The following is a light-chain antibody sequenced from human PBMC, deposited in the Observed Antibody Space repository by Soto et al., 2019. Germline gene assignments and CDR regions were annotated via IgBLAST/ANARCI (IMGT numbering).Light chain of an antibody. CDR3: QKYNSAPSWT. Sequence: DIQMTQSPSSLSASVGDRVTITCRASQDISNYLAWYQQKPGKVPKLLIYAASTLQSGVPSRFSGSGSGTDFTLTISSLQPEDVATDYCQKYNSAPSWTFGQGTKVEIK. V-gene: IGKV1-27*01. CDR1: QDISNY. CDR2: AAS. J-gene: IGKJ1*01.